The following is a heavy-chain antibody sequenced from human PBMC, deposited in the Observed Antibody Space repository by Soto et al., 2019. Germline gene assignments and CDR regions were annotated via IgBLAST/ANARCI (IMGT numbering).Heavy chain of an antibody. CDR1: GFTFSSYG. CDR3: AGVGDFWSGLPGGVWYYYYYMDV. J-gene: IGHJ6*03. V-gene: IGHV3-33*01. D-gene: IGHD3-3*01. Sequence: GGSLRLSCAASGFTFSSYGMHWVRQAPGKGLEWVAVIWYDGSNKYYADSVKGRFTISRDNSKNTLYLQMNSLRAEDTAVYYCAGVGDFWSGLPGGVWYYYYYMDVWGKGTTVTVSS. CDR2: IWYDGSNK.